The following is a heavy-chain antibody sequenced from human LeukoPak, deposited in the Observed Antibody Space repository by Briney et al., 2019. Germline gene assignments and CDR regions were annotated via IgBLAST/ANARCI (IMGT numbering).Heavy chain of an antibody. Sequence: GGSLRLSCAASGFTFSSYAMSWVRQAPGKGLEWVSAISARGGSTYYADSVKGRFSISRDNSKNTLYLQMNSLGAEDTAVYYCAKDYYYDSSGYYSGLDDYWGQGTLVTVSS. D-gene: IGHD3-22*01. CDR1: GFTFSSYA. CDR2: ISARGGST. J-gene: IGHJ4*02. V-gene: IGHV3-23*01. CDR3: AKDYYYDSSGYYSGLDDY.